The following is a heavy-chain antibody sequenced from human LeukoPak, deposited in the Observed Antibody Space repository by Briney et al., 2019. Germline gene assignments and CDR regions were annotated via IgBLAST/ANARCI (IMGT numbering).Heavy chain of an antibody. CDR3: ASDYYYGSGSFYS. CDR2: IYSGGST. CDR1: GFTFSSYW. J-gene: IGHJ4*02. Sequence: SGGSLRRSCAASGFTFSSYWSHWVRQAPGKGLEWFSVIYSGGSTYYADSVKGRFTISRDNSKNTLYLQMDSLRAEDTAVYYCASDYYYGSGSFYSWGQGTLVTVSS. V-gene: IGHV3-66*01. D-gene: IGHD3-10*01.